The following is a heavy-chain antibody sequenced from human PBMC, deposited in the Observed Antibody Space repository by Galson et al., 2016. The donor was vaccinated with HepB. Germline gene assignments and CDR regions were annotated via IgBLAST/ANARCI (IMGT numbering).Heavy chain of an antibody. CDR1: GGSISTSNW. Sequence: SETLSLTCVVSGGSISTSNWWTWVRQPPGKGLEWIGEIHHTGSTNYTPSLKSRVTISVDKSKNQFSLTLKSVTAADTAVYYCARDGVVGSLNYHGMDVWGQGTTVTVSS. CDR2: IHHTGST. CDR3: ARDGVVGSLNYHGMDV. V-gene: IGHV4-4*02. J-gene: IGHJ6*02. D-gene: IGHD2-15*01.